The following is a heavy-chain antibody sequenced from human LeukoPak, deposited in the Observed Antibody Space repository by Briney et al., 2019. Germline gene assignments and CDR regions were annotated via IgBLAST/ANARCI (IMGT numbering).Heavy chain of an antibody. J-gene: IGHJ4*02. CDR3: ANSDYGDFPFRGI. CDR2: IHNSGST. CDR1: GGSISSGGNY. V-gene: IGHV4-31*03. Sequence: SETLSLTCTVSGGSISSGGNYWSWIRQHPGKGLEWMGYIHNSGSTTYSPSLKSRVTISLDTSKNQFSLKLSSVTVADTAVYYCANSDYGDFPFRGIWGQGTLVTVST. D-gene: IGHD4-17*01.